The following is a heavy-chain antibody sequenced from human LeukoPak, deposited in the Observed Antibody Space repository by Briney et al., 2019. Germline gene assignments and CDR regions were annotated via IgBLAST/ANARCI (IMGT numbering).Heavy chain of an antibody. CDR3: ASGVNSYYYFDY. CDR2: IYYSGST. J-gene: IGHJ4*02. Sequence: SETLSLTCTVSGGSISSYYWSWIRQPAGKGLEWIGYIYYSGSTNYNPSLKSRVTISVDTSKNQFSLKLNSVTAADTAVYYCASGVNSYYYFDYWGQGTLVTVSS. D-gene: IGHD1-26*01. V-gene: IGHV4-59*01. CDR1: GGSISSYY.